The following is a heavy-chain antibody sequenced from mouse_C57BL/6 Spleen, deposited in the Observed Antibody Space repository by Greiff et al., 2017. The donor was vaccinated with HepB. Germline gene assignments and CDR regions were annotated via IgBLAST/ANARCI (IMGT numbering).Heavy chain of an antibody. CDR2: ISYDGSN. CDR3: ARDEGNSWFAY. CDR1: GYSITSGYY. D-gene: IGHD2-1*01. Sequence: ESGPGLVKPSQSLSLTCSVTGYSITSGYYWNWIRQFPGNKLEWMGYISYDGSNKYNPSLKNRISITRDTSKNQFFLKLNSVTTEDTATYYCARDEGNSWFAYWGQGTLVTVSA. V-gene: IGHV3-6*01. J-gene: IGHJ3*01.